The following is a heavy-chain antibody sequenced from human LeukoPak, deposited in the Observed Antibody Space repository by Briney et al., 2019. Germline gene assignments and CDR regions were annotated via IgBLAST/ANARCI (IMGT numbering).Heavy chain of an antibody. V-gene: IGHV3-23*01. J-gene: IGHJ4*02. CDR2: ISGSGGST. CDR1: GITFSSYA. CDR3: AKGNTGSSPLGSFDH. Sequence: PGGSLRLSCAASGITFSSYAMSWVRQAPGKGREWVSVISGSGGSTYYADSVKGRFSLSRHNSKNTLSLQMTSPRPDDTAVYYSAKGNTGSSPLGSFDHWGQGTLVTVSS. D-gene: IGHD1-26*01.